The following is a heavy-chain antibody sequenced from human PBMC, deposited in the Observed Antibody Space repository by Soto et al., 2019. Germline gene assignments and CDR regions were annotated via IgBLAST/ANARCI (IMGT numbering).Heavy chain of an antibody. CDR1: GFTFSSYA. Sequence: GGSLRLSCAASGFTFSSYAMHWVRQAPGKGLEWVAVISYDGSNKYYADSVKGRFTISRDNSKNTLYLQMNSLRAEDTAVYYCARGYSSGWPPYYYGMDVWGQGTTVTVSS. CDR3: ARGYSSGWPPYYYGMDV. D-gene: IGHD6-19*01. V-gene: IGHV3-30-3*01. CDR2: ISYDGSNK. J-gene: IGHJ6*02.